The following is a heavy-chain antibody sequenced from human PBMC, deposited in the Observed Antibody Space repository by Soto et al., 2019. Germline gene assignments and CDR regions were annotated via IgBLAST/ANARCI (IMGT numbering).Heavy chain of an antibody. V-gene: IGHV3-30-3*01. J-gene: IGHJ4*02. CDR1: GFTFSSYA. CDR2: ISYDGSNK. D-gene: IGHD1-26*01. Sequence: QVQLVESGGGVVQPGRSLRLPCAASGFTFSSYAMHWVRQAPGKGLEWVAVISYDGSNKYYADSVKGRFTISRDNSKNTLYLQMNSLRAEDTAVYYCARGHSGSYYFDYWGQGTLVTVSS. CDR3: ARGHSGSYYFDY.